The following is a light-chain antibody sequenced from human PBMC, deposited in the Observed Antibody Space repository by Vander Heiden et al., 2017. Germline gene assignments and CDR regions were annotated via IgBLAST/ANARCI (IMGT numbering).Light chain of an antibody. CDR3: SSYTTTSALVL. V-gene: IGLV2-14*01. Sequence: LTQPASVSGSPGHSISISCTGTSSDVGGYSFVSWYQQYPGKAPRLMIYEVSDRPSGVSNRFSGSKLGNTASLTISGLQPEDEADYYCSSYTTTSALVLFGGGTKVTV. CDR2: EVS. CDR1: SSDVGGYSF. J-gene: IGLJ2*01.